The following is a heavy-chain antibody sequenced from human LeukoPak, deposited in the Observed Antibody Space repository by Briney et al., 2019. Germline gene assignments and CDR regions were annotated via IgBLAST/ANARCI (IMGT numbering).Heavy chain of an antibody. J-gene: IGHJ5*02. V-gene: IGHV4-59*01. CDR1: GGSISSYY. CDR2: IYYSGST. Sequence: SETLSLTCTVSGGSISSYYWSWIRQPPGKGLEWIGYIYYSGSTNYNPSLKSRVTISVDTSKNQFSLKLSSVTAADTGVYYCARAHDWFDPWGQGTLVTVSS. CDR3: ARAHDWFDP.